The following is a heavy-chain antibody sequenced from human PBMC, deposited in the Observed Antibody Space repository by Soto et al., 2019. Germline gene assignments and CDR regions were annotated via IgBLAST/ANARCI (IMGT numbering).Heavy chain of an antibody. J-gene: IGHJ4*02. CDR2: INHSGST. V-gene: IGHV4-34*01. CDR3: ARMLYDYVWGSYRPMADY. CDR1: GGSFSGYY. D-gene: IGHD3-16*02. Sequence: SETLSLTCAVYGGSFSGYYWSWIRQPPGKGLEWIGEINHSGSTNYNPSLKSRVTISVDTSKNQFSLKLSSVTAADTAVYYCARMLYDYVWGSYRPMADYWGQGTLVTVSS.